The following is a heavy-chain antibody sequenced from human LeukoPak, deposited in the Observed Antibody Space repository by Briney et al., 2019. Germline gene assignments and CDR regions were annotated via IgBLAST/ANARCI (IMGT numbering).Heavy chain of an antibody. CDR2: MNPNSGNT. Sequence: AASVKVSCKASGYTFTSYDINWVRQATGQGLEWMGWMNPNSGNTGYAQKFQGRVTITADESTSTAYMELSSLRSEDTAVYYCANTNYDILTGYYPYNWFDPWGQGALVTVSS. CDR3: ANTNYDILTGYYPYNWFDP. D-gene: IGHD3-9*01. J-gene: IGHJ5*02. CDR1: GYTFTSYD. V-gene: IGHV1-8*01.